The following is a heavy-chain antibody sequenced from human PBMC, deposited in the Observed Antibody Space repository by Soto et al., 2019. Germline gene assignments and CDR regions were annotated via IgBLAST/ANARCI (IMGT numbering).Heavy chain of an antibody. Sequence: ASVKVSCKASGGTFSSYTINWVRQAPGQGLEWMGWISAYNGNTNYAQKLQGRVTMTTDTSTSTAYMELRSLRSDDTAVYYCARSGSNGYYLDYWGQGTLVTVSS. CDR3: ARSGSNGYYLDY. CDR2: ISAYNGNT. CDR1: GGTFSSYT. V-gene: IGHV1-18*01. D-gene: IGHD2-8*01. J-gene: IGHJ4*02.